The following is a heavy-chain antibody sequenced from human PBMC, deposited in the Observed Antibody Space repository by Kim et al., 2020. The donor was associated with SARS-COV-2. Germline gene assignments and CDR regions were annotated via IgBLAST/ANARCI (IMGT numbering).Heavy chain of an antibody. Sequence: SETLSLTCAVYGGSFSGYYWSWIRQPPGKGLEWIGEINHSGSTNYNPSLKSRVTISVDTSKNQFSLKLSSVTAADTAVYYCARGPLPNRYSYGISKNYGMDVWGQGTTVTVSS. CDR3: ARGPLPNRYSYGISKNYGMDV. CDR2: INHSGST. D-gene: IGHD5-18*01. V-gene: IGHV4-34*01. CDR1: GGSFSGYY. J-gene: IGHJ6*02.